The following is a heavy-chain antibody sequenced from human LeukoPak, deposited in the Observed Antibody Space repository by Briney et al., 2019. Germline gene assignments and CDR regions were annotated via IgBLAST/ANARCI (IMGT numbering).Heavy chain of an antibody. CDR1: GYTFTSYG. D-gene: IGHD3-10*01. CDR3: ARGSLLLWFGELSHDY. Sequence: ASVKVSCKASGYTFTSYGISWVRQAPGQGLEWMGWISAYNGNTNYAQKLQGRVTMTTDTSTSTAYMELRSLRSDDTAVYYCARGSLLLWFGELSHDYWGQGTLVTVSS. J-gene: IGHJ4*02. V-gene: IGHV1-18*01. CDR2: ISAYNGNT.